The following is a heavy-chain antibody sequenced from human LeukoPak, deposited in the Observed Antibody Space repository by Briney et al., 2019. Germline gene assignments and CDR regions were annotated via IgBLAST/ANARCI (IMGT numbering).Heavy chain of an antibody. J-gene: IGHJ3*02. CDR3: AREGMIATGREPAEI. V-gene: IGHV4-59*01. CDR2: IYYSGST. Sequence: KPSETLFLTCTVSGGSISSSYWSWIRQPPGKGLEWIGYIYYSGSTNYNPSLKSRVIISVDTSKNQFSLNLRSVTAADTAVYYCAREGMIATGREPAEIWGQGTMVTVSS. D-gene: IGHD3-22*01. CDR1: GGSISSSY.